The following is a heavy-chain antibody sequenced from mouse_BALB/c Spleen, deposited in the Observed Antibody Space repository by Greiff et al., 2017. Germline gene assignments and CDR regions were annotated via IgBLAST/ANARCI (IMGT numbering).Heavy chain of an antibody. CDR1: GYAFTSYN. V-gene: IGHV1S135*01. CDR2: IDPYNGGT. Sequence: VHVKQSGPELVKPGASVKVSCKASGYAFTSYNMYWVKQSHGKSLEWIGYIDPYNGGTSYNQKFKGKATLTVDKSSSTAYMHLNSLTSEDSAVYYCERGGNYGYAMDYWGQGTSVTVSS. D-gene: IGHD2-1*01. J-gene: IGHJ4*01. CDR3: ERGGNYGYAMDY.